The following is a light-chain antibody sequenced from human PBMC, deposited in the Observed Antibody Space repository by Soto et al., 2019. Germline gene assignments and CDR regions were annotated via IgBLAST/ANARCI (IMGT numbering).Light chain of an antibody. Sequence: DLQMTQSPSTLSASVGARVTITCRASQSISSWLAWYQQKPGKAPKLLIYDASSLESGVPSRFSGIGSGTEFTLTISSLQPEDFANYYGQQYNSYSPITFGQGTRLEIK. CDR3: QQYNSYSPIT. V-gene: IGKV1-5*01. J-gene: IGKJ5*01. CDR1: QSISSW. CDR2: DAS.